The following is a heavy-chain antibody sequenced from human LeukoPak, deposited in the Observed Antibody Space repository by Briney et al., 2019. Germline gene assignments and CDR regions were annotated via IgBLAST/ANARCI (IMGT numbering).Heavy chain of an antibody. Sequence: SETLSLTCAVSGGSISSSNWWSWVRQPPGKGLEWIGEIYHSGSTNYNPSLKSRVTISVDKSKNQFSLKLSSVTAADTAVYYCASYGSSGFNYYYYMDVWGKGTTVTVSS. CDR2: IYHSGST. CDR3: ASYGSSGFNYYYYMDV. D-gene: IGHD6-19*01. CDR1: GGSISSSNW. V-gene: IGHV4-4*02. J-gene: IGHJ6*03.